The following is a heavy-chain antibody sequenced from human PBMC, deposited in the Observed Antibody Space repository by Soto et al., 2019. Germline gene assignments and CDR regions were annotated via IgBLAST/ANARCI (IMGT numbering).Heavy chain of an antibody. CDR1: GGSFMSQA. J-gene: IGHJ6*02. V-gene: IGHV1-69*13. CDR2: IHPFSGTV. Sequence: PGASVKVSCKTSGGSFMSQAITWMRRAPGTGPEWMGGIHPFSGTVTYTQRFQGRLTLTADEPTKTAYMELSSLRSEDTAVYYCARGSYDSYAGFFGMDVWGQGTKVTVSS. CDR3: ARGSYDSYAGFFGMDV. D-gene: IGHD3-10*01.